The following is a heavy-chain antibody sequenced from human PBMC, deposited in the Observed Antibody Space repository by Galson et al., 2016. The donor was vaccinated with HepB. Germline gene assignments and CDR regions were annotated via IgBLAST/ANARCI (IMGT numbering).Heavy chain of an antibody. D-gene: IGHD2-8*02. Sequence: PALVKPTQTLTLTCAFSGFSLRISGEGVAWIRKPPGQALEWLALIYWDDDKRYGPSLKSRLTITKDAPKNLVVLTMSNMDPGDTATYYCAHRPSRLVGTSAPDFDSWGQGILVTVSS. V-gene: IGHV2-5*05. CDR3: AHRPSRLVGTSAPDFDS. J-gene: IGHJ4*02. CDR2: IYWDDDK. CDR1: GFSLRISGEG.